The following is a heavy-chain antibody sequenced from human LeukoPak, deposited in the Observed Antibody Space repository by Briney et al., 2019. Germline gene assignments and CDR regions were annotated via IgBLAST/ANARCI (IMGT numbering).Heavy chain of an antibody. Sequence: PGGSLRLSCAASGFTFSSYSMNWVRQAPGKGLEWVSSISSSSSYIYYADSVKGRFTISRDNAKNSLYLQMNSLRAEDTAVYYCARDGRYSSSWCPFDYWGQGTLVTVSS. V-gene: IGHV3-21*01. CDR1: GFTFSSYS. D-gene: IGHD6-13*01. J-gene: IGHJ4*02. CDR2: ISSSSSYI. CDR3: ARDGRYSSSWCPFDY.